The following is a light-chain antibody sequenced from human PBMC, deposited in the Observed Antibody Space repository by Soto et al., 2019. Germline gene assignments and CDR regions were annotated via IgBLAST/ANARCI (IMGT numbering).Light chain of an antibody. CDR2: DVS. CDR1: SGDVGGYNY. CDR3: SSYTTTNTLGYV. Sequence: QSALTQPASVSGSPGQSIAISCTGTSGDVGGYNYVSWYQQHPDKAPKLIIFDVSNRPSGISIRFSGSKSGNTASLTISELQAEDEADYYCSSYTTTNTLGYVFGTGTKVTVL. J-gene: IGLJ1*01. V-gene: IGLV2-14*03.